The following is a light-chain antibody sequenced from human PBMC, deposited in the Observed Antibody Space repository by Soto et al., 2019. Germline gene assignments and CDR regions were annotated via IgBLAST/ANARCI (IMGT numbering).Light chain of an antibody. Sequence: DIQVTQSPSSLSASVADRVTLTCRASQSIGTSLNWYHQKPGEAPNLLIFAASSLQGGVPARFSGSGSGTDFTLTINSLQPEDLATYYCQQTYSFPLTFGGGTKVDIK. J-gene: IGKJ4*01. CDR3: QQTYSFPLT. CDR1: QSIGTS. CDR2: AAS. V-gene: IGKV1-39*01.